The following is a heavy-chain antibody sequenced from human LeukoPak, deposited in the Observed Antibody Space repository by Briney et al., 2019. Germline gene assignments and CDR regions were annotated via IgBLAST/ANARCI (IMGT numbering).Heavy chain of an antibody. CDR3: ARDSSGYFYGNAFDI. Sequence: SETLSLTCTVSGGSISSSSYYWGWIRQPPGKGLEWIGSIYYSGSIYYNPSLKSRVTISVDTSKNQFSLKLSSVTAADTAVYYCARDSSGYFYGNAFDIWGQGTMVTVSS. V-gene: IGHV4-39*01. CDR2: IYYSGSI. D-gene: IGHD3-22*01. CDR1: GGSISSSSYY. J-gene: IGHJ3*02.